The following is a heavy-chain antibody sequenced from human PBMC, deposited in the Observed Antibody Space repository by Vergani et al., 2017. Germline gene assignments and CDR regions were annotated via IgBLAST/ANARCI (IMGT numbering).Heavy chain of an antibody. V-gene: IGHV4-34*01. CDR3: ARVNTETNGHLYYYYYMDV. D-gene: IGHD4-11*01. CDR2: IDHTGRP. Sequence: QVQLQQWGGGLLKPSETLSLTCVVNGGSFTSYHWTWIRQSAGEGLEWVGDIDHTGRPDYNPSLNIRLTMSVDKSRNQFSLTLNSVTATDTAIYFCARVNTETNGHLYYYYYMDVWGQGTAVTVS. CDR1: GGSFTSYH. J-gene: IGHJ6*03.